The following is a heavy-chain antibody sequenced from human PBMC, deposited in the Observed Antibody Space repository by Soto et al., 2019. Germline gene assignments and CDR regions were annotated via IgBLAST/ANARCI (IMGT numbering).Heavy chain of an antibody. CDR3: ARGYSSRLYYFDY. CDR2: IIPIFGTA. V-gene: IGHV1-69*06. Sequence: GASVKVSCKASGCTFSSYAISWVRQAPGQGLEWMGGIIPIFGTANYAQKFQGRVTITADKSTSTAYMELSSLRSEDTAVYYCARGYSSRLYYFDYWGQGTLVTVSS. CDR1: GCTFSSYA. J-gene: IGHJ4*02. D-gene: IGHD6-13*01.